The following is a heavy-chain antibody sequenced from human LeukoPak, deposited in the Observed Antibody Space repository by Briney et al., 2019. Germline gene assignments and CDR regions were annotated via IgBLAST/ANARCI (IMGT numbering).Heavy chain of an antibody. V-gene: IGHV3-30*02. Sequence: GGSLRLSCAASGFTFSSYGMHWVRQAPGKGLEWVAFIRYDGSYKHYADSVKGRFTISRDNSKDTLYLQMNSLRAEDTAVYFCARGVPGGFDYWGQGTLATVSS. CDR1: GFTFSSYG. CDR3: ARGVPGGFDY. J-gene: IGHJ4*02. D-gene: IGHD3-10*01. CDR2: IRYDGSYK.